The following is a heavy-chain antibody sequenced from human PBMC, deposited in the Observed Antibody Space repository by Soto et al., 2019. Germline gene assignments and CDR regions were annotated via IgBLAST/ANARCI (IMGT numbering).Heavy chain of an antibody. J-gene: IGHJ4*02. Sequence: GGSLRLSCAASGFTFSSYSMNWGRQAPGKGLEWVSYISSSSSTIYYADSVKGRFTISRDNAKNSLYLQMNSLRAEDTAVYYCARDYSSYGPFAYWGQGTLVTGSS. CDR3: ARDYSSYGPFAY. V-gene: IGHV3-48*01. CDR2: ISSSSSTI. D-gene: IGHD5-18*01. CDR1: GFTFSSYS.